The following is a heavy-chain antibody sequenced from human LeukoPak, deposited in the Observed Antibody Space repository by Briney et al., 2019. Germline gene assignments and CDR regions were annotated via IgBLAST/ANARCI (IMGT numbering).Heavy chain of an antibody. CDR2: TLYDGSEE. CDR3: GRSRDGYYHGTQ. D-gene: IGHD5-24*01. V-gene: IGHV3-33*05. J-gene: IGHJ4*02. CDR1: ALSLSSYG. Sequence: PGTSLRLSSATSALSLSSYGMHWVRPAPDKGREWVAGTLYDGSEEYKDSVKGRFTIPRDKFKNTVVLQMSSLRVEDSAMYFCGRSRDGYYHGTQWGQGTLVAVSS.